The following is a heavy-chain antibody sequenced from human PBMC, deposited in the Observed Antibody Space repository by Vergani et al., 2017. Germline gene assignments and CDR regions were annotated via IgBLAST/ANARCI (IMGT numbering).Heavy chain of an antibody. Sequence: QVQRVQSGAEVKKPGSSVKVSCKAPGGTFSSYAISWVRQAPGQGLEWMGGIIPIFGTANYAQKFQGRVTITADESTSTAYMALSSLRSEDTAVYYCAREGNGGDYGESYFDYWGQGTLVTVSS. V-gene: IGHV1-69*01. CDR3: AREGNGGDYGESYFDY. CDR1: GGTFSSYA. J-gene: IGHJ4*02. CDR2: IIPIFGTA. D-gene: IGHD4-17*01.